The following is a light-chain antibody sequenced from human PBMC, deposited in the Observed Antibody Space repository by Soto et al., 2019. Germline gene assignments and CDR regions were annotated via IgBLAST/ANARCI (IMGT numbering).Light chain of an antibody. CDR2: DVS. Sequence: QSVLTQPPSASGSPGQSVTISCTGSSSDVGGYNYVSWYQQHPGKAPKLMIYDVSKRPSGVPDRFSGSKSGNTASLTVSGLQAEDEAYYYCSSYAGSNIVVFGGGTKLTVL. J-gene: IGLJ2*01. CDR1: SSDVGGYNY. CDR3: SSYAGSNIVV. V-gene: IGLV2-8*01.